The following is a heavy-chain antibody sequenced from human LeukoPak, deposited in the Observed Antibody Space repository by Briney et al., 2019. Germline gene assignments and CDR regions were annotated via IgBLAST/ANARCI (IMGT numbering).Heavy chain of an antibody. J-gene: IGHJ5*02. CDR1: GGSFSNYY. Sequence: SETLSLTCTVSGGSFSNYYWSWIRQPPGKGLEWIGYIYYSGSTNYNPSLKSRVTISVDTSKNQFSLNLSSVTAADTAVYYCARHPTALVSYGFDPWGQETLVTVSS. V-gene: IGHV4-59*08. CDR3: ARHPTALVSYGFDP. CDR2: IYYSGST. D-gene: IGHD5-18*01.